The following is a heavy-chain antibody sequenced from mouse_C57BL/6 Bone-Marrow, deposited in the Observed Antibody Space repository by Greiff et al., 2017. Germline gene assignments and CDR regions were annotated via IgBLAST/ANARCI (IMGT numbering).Heavy chain of an antibody. V-gene: IGHV1-76*01. Sequence: LVESGAELVRPGASVKLSCKASGYTFTDYYINWVKQRPGQGLEWIARIYPGSGNTYYNEKFKGKATLTAEKSSSTAYMQLSSLTSEAAAVYFCARGGAYGAMAYWGQGTSVTVSS. CDR3: ARGGAYGAMAY. J-gene: IGHJ4*01. CDR2: IYPGSGNT. D-gene: IGHD1-1*01. CDR1: GYTFTDYY.